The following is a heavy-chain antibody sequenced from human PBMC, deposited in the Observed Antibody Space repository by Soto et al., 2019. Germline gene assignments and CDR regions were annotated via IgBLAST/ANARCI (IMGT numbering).Heavy chain of an antibody. Sequence: GGSLRLSCAASGFTFSNFGMNWVRQAPGKGLEWVSAISSSGTDTYYADSVKGRFTISRDNSKNTLYLQMHSLRADDTAVYYCAKEAGHRLPFDYWGQGTLVTVSS. J-gene: IGHJ4*02. V-gene: IGHV3-23*01. CDR1: GFTFSNFG. CDR2: ISSSGTDT. CDR3: AKEAGHRLPFDY. D-gene: IGHD5-12*01.